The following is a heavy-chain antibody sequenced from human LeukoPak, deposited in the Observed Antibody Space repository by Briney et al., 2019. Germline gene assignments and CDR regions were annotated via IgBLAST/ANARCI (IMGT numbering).Heavy chain of an antibody. CDR1: GGSISSYY. CDR2: MYFGGSS. CDR3: TRASRGYSYGFAEY. V-gene: IGHV4-59*01. D-gene: IGHD5-18*01. J-gene: IGHJ4*02. Sequence: SETLSLTCTVSGGSISSYYWSWIRQPPGKGLECIGYMYFGGSSNYNPSLKSRVTISVDTSKNQLSLNLNSVTAADTAVYYCTRASRGYSYGFAEYWGQGTLVTVSS.